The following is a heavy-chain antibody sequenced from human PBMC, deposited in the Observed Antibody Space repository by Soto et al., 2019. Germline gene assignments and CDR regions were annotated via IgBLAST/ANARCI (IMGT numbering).Heavy chain of an antibody. V-gene: IGHV1-8*01. D-gene: IGHD2-15*01. CDR3: ARGTYCSGGSCSWRENDY. CDR2: MNTNSGRT. J-gene: IGHJ4*02. Sequence: QVQLVQSGAEVKKPGASVKVSCKASGYTFTNYDICWVRQATGQGLEWMGWMNTNSGRTGYAQKFQGRVTMTRDTSISTAYMELSSLRSEDTAVYYCARGTYCSGGSCSWRENDYSGEGTLVTVSS. CDR1: GYTFTNYD.